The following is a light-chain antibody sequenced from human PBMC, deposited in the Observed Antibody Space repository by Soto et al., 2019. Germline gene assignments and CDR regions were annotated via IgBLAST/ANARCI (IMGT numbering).Light chain of an antibody. J-gene: IGKJ4*01. CDR3: QQRSNWPLT. CDR2: GAS. CDR1: QGVSRK. V-gene: IGKV3-15*01. Sequence: DIVMTQSPATLSVAPGERVTFSCRASQGVSRKLAWYQHKPGQAPRLLISGASTGATGIPARFSGSGSGTEFTLTISSLEPEDFALYYCQQRSNWPLTFGGGTKVEIK.